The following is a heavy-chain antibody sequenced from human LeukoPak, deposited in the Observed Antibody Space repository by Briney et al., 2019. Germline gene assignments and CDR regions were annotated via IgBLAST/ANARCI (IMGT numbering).Heavy chain of an antibody. D-gene: IGHD2-2*01. CDR1: GGTFSSHA. J-gene: IGHJ6*03. CDR2: IVPISGIA. CDR3: ARGLQYQLFKALRYYYMGV. V-gene: IGHV1-69*13. Sequence: SVKVSCKASGGTFSSHAIAWVRQAPGQGPEWMGGIVPISGIADYAQKFQGRVTITADESTSTAYMELRSLTSDDTAVYYCARGLQYQLFKALRYYYMGVWGEGTTVTVSS.